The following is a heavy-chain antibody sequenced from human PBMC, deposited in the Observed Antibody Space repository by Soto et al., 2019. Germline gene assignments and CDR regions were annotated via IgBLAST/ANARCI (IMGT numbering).Heavy chain of an antibody. CDR1: GFTFSSYA. V-gene: IGHV3-23*01. CDR3: VNWNDEDVD. D-gene: IGHD1-1*01. Sequence: EVHLLESGGGFVQPGGSLRLSCVASGFTFSSYAMTWVRQAPGKGLEWVASISGSAISTEYADSVRGRFTISRDNSKNTVFLQRQSLRADDSATYYCVNWNDEDVDWGQGTLVAVSS. CDR2: ISGSAIST. J-gene: IGHJ4*01.